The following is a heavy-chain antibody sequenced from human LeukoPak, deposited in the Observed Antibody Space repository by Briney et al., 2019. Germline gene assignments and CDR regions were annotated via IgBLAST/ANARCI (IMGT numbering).Heavy chain of an antibody. CDR3: AGGRRLFFDFDY. Sequence: SVKVSCKASGGTFSSHAISWVRQAPGQGLEWMGGIIPIFGTANYAQKFQGRVTITADESTSTAYMELSSLRSEDTAVYYCAGGRRLFFDFDYWGQGTLVTVSS. D-gene: IGHD3-22*01. CDR1: GGTFSSHA. CDR2: IIPIFGTA. V-gene: IGHV1-69*13. J-gene: IGHJ4*02.